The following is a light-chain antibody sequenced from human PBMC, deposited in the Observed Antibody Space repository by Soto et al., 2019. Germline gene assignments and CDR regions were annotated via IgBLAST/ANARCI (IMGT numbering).Light chain of an antibody. CDR2: GAS. V-gene: IGKV3-15*01. CDR1: QRVITN. Sequence: ELVMTQSPATLSASPGERATHSCRASQRVITNVAWYQQKPGQAPRLLIYGASTRATGIPARFSGSGSGTEFTLTVCSLQSEDFAVYYCQHYNHWPMYTFGHGTKVDIK. J-gene: IGKJ2*01. CDR3: QHYNHWPMYT.